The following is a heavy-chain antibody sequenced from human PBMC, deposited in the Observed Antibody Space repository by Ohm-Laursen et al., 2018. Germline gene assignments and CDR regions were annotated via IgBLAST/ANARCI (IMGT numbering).Heavy chain of an antibody. D-gene: IGHD1-26*01. J-gene: IGHJ4*02. CDR1: GFTVSSNY. CDR3: ARVYSGSYLDY. CDR2: IYSGGST. Sequence: SLRLSCTASGFTVSSNYMSWVRQAPGKGLEWVSVIYSGGSTCYADSVKGRFTISRDNSKNTLYLQMNSLRAEDTAVYYCARVYSGSYLDYWGQGTLVTVSS. V-gene: IGHV3-66*01.